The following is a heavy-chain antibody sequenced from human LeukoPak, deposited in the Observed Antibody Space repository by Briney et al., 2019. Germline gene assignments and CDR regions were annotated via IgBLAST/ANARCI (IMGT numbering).Heavy chain of an antibody. CDR3: ARHFGAGDAGLYYVDY. J-gene: IGHJ4*02. V-gene: IGHV4-59*08. CDR1: GGSIDTYY. CDR2: IYYSGSA. D-gene: IGHD2-21*02. Sequence: SETLSLTCTVSGGSIDTYYWSWIRQPPGKGLEWIGYIYYSGSANYNPSLKSRATISLDTSQNQFSLKLTSVTAADTAVYFCARHFGAGDAGLYYVDYWGQGTLVTVSS.